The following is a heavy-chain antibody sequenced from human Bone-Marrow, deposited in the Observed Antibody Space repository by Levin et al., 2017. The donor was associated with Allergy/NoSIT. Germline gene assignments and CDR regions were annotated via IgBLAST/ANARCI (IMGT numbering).Heavy chain of an antibody. Sequence: SQTLSLTCTVSDDSITDVTYYWAWIRQPPGKGLEWIGTIYYSGTTYYNPSLGSRVSISVDTSKNQFSLKLSAVTAADTAIYYCARHVGGVPEDSGDNDSLLDYIDVWGKGTTVTVSS. V-gene: IGHV4-39*01. CDR2: IYYSGTT. D-gene: IGHD4-17*01. CDR1: DDSITDVTYY. J-gene: IGHJ6*03. CDR3: ARHVGGVPEDSGDNDSLLDYIDV.